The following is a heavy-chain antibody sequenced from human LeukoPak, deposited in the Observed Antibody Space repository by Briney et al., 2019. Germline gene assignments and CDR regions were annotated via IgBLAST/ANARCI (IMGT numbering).Heavy chain of an antibody. CDR2: LYASGIT. D-gene: IGHD1-26*01. CDR3: ASKGDGYTGIYVFAH. J-gene: IGHJ4*02. Sequence: GGSLRLSCAASGFGVSVNYMSWVRQAPAKGLEWVSVLYASGITKYADSVKGRFTISRDTSDNTLNLQMNGLGVDDSAVYYCASKGDGYTGIYVFAHWGQGTLVTVSA. CDR1: GFGVSVNY. V-gene: IGHV3-66*01.